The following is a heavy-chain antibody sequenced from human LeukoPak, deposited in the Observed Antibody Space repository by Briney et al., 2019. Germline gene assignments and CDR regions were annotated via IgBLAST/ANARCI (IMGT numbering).Heavy chain of an antibody. CDR2: INPNSGGT. CDR3: ARIVPSPGAANYFDY. J-gene: IGHJ4*02. CDR1: GYTFTGYY. D-gene: IGHD2-2*01. V-gene: IGHV1-2*02. Sequence: ASVKVSCKASGYTFTGYYMHWVRQAPGQGLEGMGWINPNSGGTNYAQKFQGRVTMTRDTSIRTAYMELSRLRSDDTAVYYCARIVPSPGAANYFDYWGQGTLVTVSS.